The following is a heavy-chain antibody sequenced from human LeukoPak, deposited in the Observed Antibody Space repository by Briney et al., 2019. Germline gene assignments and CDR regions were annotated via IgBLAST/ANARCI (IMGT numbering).Heavy chain of an antibody. CDR3: AKVVGPTPYFFDY. CDR2: ISTSGGST. D-gene: IGHD1-26*01. V-gene: IGHV3-23*01. J-gene: IGHJ4*02. CDR1: GFTFSNYA. Sequence: QAGGSLRLSCAASGFTFSNYAMSWVRQAPGKGLECVSDISTSGGSTYYADSVKGRFTISRDNSKNTLYLQMNGLRAEDTAVYYCAKVVGPTPYFFDYWGQGTLVTVSS.